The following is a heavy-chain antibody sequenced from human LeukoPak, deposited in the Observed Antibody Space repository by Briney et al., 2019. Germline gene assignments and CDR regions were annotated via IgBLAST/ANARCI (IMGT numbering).Heavy chain of an antibody. J-gene: IGHJ3*02. CDR2: INYSGSA. CDR3: ARHNYDDYVFDI. CDR1: GGSLSSYY. Sequence: SETLSLTCTVSGGSLSSYYFSWIRQSLGKGLEWIAYINYSGSASYNPSLKSRVTMSVDTSKQFSLSLSSVTAADTAVYYCARHNYDDYVFDIWGQGTKVTVSS. D-gene: IGHD4-17*01. V-gene: IGHV4-59*08.